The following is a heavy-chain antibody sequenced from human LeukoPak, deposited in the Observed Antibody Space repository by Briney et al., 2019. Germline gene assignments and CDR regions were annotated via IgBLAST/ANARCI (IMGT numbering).Heavy chain of an antibody. CDR2: ISYDGSNK. CDR3: AKELGGPYYLDY. D-gene: IGHD3-16*01. CDR1: GFTFSSYG. Sequence: PGGSLRLSCAASGFTFSSYGMHWVRQAPGKGLEWVAVISYDGSNKYYADSVKGRFTISRDNSKNTLYLQMNSLRAEDTAVYYCAKELGGPYYLDYWGQGTLVTVSS. J-gene: IGHJ4*02. V-gene: IGHV3-30*18.